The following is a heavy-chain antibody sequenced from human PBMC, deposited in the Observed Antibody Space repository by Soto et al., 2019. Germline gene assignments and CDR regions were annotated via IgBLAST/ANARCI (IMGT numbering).Heavy chain of an antibody. CDR2: IIPISGTP. CDR1: GGSFNSYA. V-gene: IGHV1-69*01. Sequence: QVQLVQSGAEVKKPGSSVKVSCKASGGSFNSYAINWVRQAPGQGLEWMGGIIPISGTPTYAQKYQGRVTIIADESTSTAYMELTNLRSEDTAVYYCARSLTTVTDGVVRYYYYGMDVW. J-gene: IGHJ6*01. D-gene: IGHD4-4*01. CDR3: ARSLTTVTDGVVRYYYYGMDV.